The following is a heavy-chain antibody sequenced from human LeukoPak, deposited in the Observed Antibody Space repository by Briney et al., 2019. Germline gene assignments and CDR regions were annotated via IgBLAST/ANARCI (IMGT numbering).Heavy chain of an antibody. V-gene: IGHV3-23*01. CDR3: AKDQGYSSAWYSRDGFDM. Sequence: GGSLRLSCAASGFTFSSYAMSWVRQAPGKGREWVSAISKSGDSTFYADSVKGRFTISRDNSQNTLYVQMNSLRAEDTAVYYCAKDQGYSSAWYSRDGFDMWGQGTMVTVSS. CDR2: ISKSGDST. D-gene: IGHD6-19*01. J-gene: IGHJ3*02. CDR1: GFTFSSYA.